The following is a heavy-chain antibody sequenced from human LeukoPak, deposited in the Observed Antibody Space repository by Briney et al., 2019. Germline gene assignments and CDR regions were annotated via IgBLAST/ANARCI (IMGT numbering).Heavy chain of an antibody. V-gene: IGHV3-48*03. D-gene: IGHD4-17*01. J-gene: IGHJ4*02. CDR2: ISSSGSTI. CDR3: ARVAINDYGDYFDY. CDR1: GYTFSSYE. Sequence: GGSLRLSCAASGYTFSSYEMNWVRQAPGKGLEWVSYISSSGSTIYYADSVKGRFTISRDNAKNSLYLQMNSLRAEDTAVYYCARVAINDYGDYFDYWGQGTLVTVSS.